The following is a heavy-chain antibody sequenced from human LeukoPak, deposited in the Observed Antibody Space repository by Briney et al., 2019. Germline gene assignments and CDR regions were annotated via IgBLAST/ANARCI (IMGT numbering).Heavy chain of an antibody. CDR1: GGSISSGGYS. V-gene: IGHV4-30-2*01. J-gene: IGHJ4*02. CDR2: IYHSGST. Sequence: SQTLSLTCAVSGGSISSGGYSWSWIRQPPGTGLEWIGYIYHSGSTYYNPSLKSRVTISVDRSKNQFSLKLSSVTAADTAVYYCAGDLYLTGLPDYWGQGTLVTVSS. D-gene: IGHD3-9*01. CDR3: AGDLYLTGLPDY.